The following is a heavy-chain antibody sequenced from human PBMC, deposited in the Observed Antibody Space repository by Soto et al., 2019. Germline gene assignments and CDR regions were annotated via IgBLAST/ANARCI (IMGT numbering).Heavy chain of an antibody. Sequence: QVQLVESGGGVVQPGRSLRLSCVVSGFSQYGLHWVRQAPGKGLEWVAVMSSDGRDKYYADSVKGRFTISRDNSKNTLFLEMNNLRGEDTAVYYCAKAGGGRFSPFDPWGQGTLVTVPS. V-gene: IGHV3-30*18. J-gene: IGHJ5*02. CDR2: MSSDGRDK. CDR1: GFSQYG. CDR3: AKAGGGRFSPFDP. D-gene: IGHD3-16*01.